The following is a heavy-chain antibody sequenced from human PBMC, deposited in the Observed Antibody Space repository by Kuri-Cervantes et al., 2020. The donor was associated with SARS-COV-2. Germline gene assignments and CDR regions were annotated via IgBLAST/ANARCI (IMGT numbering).Heavy chain of an antibody. CDR2: IDWDDDK. CDR1: GFSLSTSGVC. J-gene: IGHJ4*02. Sequence: SGPTLVKPTQTLTLTCTFSGFSLSTSGVCVSWIRQPPGKALEWLARIDWDDDKYYSTSLKTRLTISKDTSKNQVVLTMTNMDPVDTATYYCARIRRAYYYGSGSYYWYFDYWGQGTLVTVSS. V-gene: IGHV2-70*11. D-gene: IGHD3-10*01. CDR3: ARIRRAYYYGSGSYYWYFDY.